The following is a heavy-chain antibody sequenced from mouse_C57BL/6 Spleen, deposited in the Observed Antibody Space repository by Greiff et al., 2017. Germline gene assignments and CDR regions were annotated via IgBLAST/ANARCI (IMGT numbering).Heavy chain of an antibody. Sequence: QVQLQQPGAELVMPGASVKLSCKASGYTFPSYWMHWVKQRPGQGLEWIGEIDPSDSYPNYNQKFKGKSTLTVDKSSSTAYMQLSSLTSEDSAVYYCARDVDRGFAYWNQGTLVTVSA. CDR2: IDPSDSYP. V-gene: IGHV1-69*01. J-gene: IGHJ3*01. CDR3: ARDVDRGFAY. D-gene: IGHD3-3*01. CDR1: GYTFPSYW.